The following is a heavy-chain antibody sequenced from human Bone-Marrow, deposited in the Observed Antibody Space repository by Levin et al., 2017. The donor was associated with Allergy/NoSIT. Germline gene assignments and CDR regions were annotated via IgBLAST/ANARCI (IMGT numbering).Heavy chain of an antibody. CDR1: GFTFSNYG. CDR2: MSPSGNDI. Sequence: GESLKISCAASGFTFSNYGMNWVRQTPGKGLEWISYMSPSGNDIYYADSVKGRFTISRDNAKSSLFLQMNSLRDEDTAVYYCVRERTTGTTSLRTFFDHWGQGTLVTVSS. D-gene: IGHD4-17*01. V-gene: IGHV3-48*02. CDR3: VRERTTGTTSLRTFFDH. J-gene: IGHJ4*02.